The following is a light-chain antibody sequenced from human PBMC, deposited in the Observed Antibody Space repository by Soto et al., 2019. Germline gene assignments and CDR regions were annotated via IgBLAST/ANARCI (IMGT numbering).Light chain of an antibody. CDR1: SSDVGSYNL. CDR3: CSYVGSWV. J-gene: IGLJ3*02. Sequence: QPVLTQPASVSGSPGQSITISCTGTSSDVGSYNLVSWYQQHPGKAPKLMIYEVSKRPSGVSNRFSGSKSGNTASLTLSGLQAEDEADYYCCSYVGSWVFGGGTKVTVL. CDR2: EVS. V-gene: IGLV2-23*02.